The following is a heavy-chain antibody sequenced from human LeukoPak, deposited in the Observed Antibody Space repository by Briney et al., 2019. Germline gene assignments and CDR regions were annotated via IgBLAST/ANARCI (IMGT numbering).Heavy chain of an antibody. V-gene: IGHV3-48*03. J-gene: IGHJ4*02. CDR2: ISSSGSTI. CDR1: GFTFSSYE. Sequence: GGSLRLSCAASGFTFSSYEMNWVRQAPGKGLEWVSYISSSGSTIYYADSVKGRFTISRDNAKNSLYLQMSSLRAEDTAVYYCARDAPGYYYDSSGYYRLFDYWGQGTLVTVSS. D-gene: IGHD3-22*01. CDR3: ARDAPGYYYDSSGYYRLFDY.